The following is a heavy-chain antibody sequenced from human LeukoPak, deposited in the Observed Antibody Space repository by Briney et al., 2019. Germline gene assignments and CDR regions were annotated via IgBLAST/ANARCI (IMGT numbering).Heavy chain of an antibody. CDR3: ARDHYFDISGYLDY. D-gene: IGHD3-22*01. J-gene: IGHJ4*02. CDR1: GFTFSRYA. CDR2: ISYDGTKQ. V-gene: IGHV3-30-3*01. Sequence: GGSLRLSCAASGFTFSRYAMSWVRQAPGKGLEWLAVISYDGTKQYFADSVKGRFTISRDNVKNSLYLEMNSLRVEDSAVYYCARDHYFDISGYLDYWGQGTPVTVSS.